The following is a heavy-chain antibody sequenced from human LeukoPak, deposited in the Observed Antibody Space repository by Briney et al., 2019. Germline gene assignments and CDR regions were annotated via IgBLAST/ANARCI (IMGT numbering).Heavy chain of an antibody. J-gene: IGHJ4*02. CDR3: AREGNDIVVVPAAPKD. D-gene: IGHD2-2*01. CDR2: ISSSSSYI. Sequence: GGSLRLSCAASGFTFSSYSMNWVRQAPGKGLEWVSSISSSSSYIYYADSVKGRFTISRDNAKNSLYLQMNSLRAEDTAVYYCAREGNDIVVVPAAPKDWGQGTLVTVSS. V-gene: IGHV3-21*01. CDR1: GFTFSSYS.